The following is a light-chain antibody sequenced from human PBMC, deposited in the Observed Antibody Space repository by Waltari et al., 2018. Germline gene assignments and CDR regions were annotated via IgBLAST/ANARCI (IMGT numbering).Light chain of an antibody. Sequence: QSALTQPASVSGSPGQSITISCTGTSSDVGSYNLVSWYQQHPGNAPKLMIYEVSKRPAGGSDRFAGSKSGNTASLTISGLQAEDEADYYCCSYAGSSTFVFGGGTKLTVL. J-gene: IGLJ3*02. CDR1: SSDVGSYNL. CDR2: EVS. V-gene: IGLV2-23*02. CDR3: CSYAGSSTFV.